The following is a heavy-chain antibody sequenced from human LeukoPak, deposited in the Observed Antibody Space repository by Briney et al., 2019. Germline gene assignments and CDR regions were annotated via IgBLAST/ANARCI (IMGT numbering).Heavy chain of an antibody. CDR1: GFTFSSYG. J-gene: IGHJ4*02. CDR2: IWYDGSNK. CDR3: ARGHEDYDYGGNRDY. Sequence: PGGSLRLSCAASGFTFSSYGMHWVRQAPGKGLEWVAVIWYDGSNKYYADSVKGRFTISRDNSKNTLYLQMNSLRAEDTAVYYCARGHEDYDYGGNRDYWGQGTLVTVSS. V-gene: IGHV3-33*08. D-gene: IGHD4-23*01.